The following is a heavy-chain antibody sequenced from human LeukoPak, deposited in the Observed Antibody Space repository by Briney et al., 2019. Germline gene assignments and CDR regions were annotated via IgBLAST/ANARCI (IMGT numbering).Heavy chain of an antibody. CDR2: INPNSGGT. CDR1: GYTFTGYY. Sequence: GASVKVSCTASGYTFTGYYMHWVRQAPGQGLEWMGWINPNSGGTNYAQKFQGRVAMTRDTSISTAYMELSRLRSDDTAVYYCARGEVGAYYFDYWGQGTLVTVSS. CDR3: ARGEVGAYYFDY. J-gene: IGHJ4*02. V-gene: IGHV1-2*02. D-gene: IGHD1-26*01.